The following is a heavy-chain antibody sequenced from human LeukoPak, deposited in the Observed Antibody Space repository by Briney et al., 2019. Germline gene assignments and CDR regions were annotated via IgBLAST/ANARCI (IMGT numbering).Heavy chain of an antibody. CDR1: RFTFSSYA. V-gene: IGHV3-23*01. Sequence: GASLRLSCAASRFTFSSYAMSWVRQAPGKGLEWVSAISGSGGSTYYADSVKGRFTISRDNSTNTLYLQMNSLRAEDTAVYYCAKTPPQEWLLSPGDYWGQGTLVTVSS. J-gene: IGHJ4*02. CDR2: ISGSGGST. D-gene: IGHD3-3*01. CDR3: AKTPPQEWLLSPGDY.